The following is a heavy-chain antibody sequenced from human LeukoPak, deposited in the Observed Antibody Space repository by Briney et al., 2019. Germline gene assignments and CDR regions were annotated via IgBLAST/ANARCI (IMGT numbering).Heavy chain of an antibody. CDR1: GGTFSNYA. CDR3: AREWSIAAAGNGPGYYYYHMDV. J-gene: IGHJ6*03. Sequence: GGSVKVSCKASGGTFSNYAMNWVRQAPGQGLEWVGGINAIFGTANYAQKFQGRVTITTDESTNTAYLELSSLRTEDTDVYYCAREWSIAAAGNGPGYYYYHMDVWGKGTTVTVSS. V-gene: IGHV1-69*05. D-gene: IGHD6-13*01. CDR2: INAIFGTA.